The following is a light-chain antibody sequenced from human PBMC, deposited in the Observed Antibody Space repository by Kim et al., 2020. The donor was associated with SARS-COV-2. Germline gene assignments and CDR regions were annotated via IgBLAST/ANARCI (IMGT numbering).Light chain of an antibody. CDR1: QSVRSYY. V-gene: IGKV3-20*01. CDR2: GAS. Sequence: EIVLTQSPGTLSLSPGERATLSCRASQSVRSYYLAWYQQKPGQAARLLIYGASSRVTGIPDRFSGSGSGTDFTLTISRLEPEDFAVYYRQQYGTSPLTFGGGTKVDIK. J-gene: IGKJ4*01. CDR3: QQYGTSPLT.